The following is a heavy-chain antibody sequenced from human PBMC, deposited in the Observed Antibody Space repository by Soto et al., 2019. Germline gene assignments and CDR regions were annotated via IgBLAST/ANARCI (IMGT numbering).Heavy chain of an antibody. CDR1: GGSISSSSYY. CDR3: ARRGCSGGSCYLFAY. Sequence: SETLSLTCTVSGGSISSSSYYWGWIRQPPGKGLEWIGSIYYSGSTYYNPSLKSRVTISVDTSKNQFSLKLSSVTAADTAVYYCARRGCSGGSCYLFAYWGQGTLVTVSS. V-gene: IGHV4-39*01. CDR2: IYYSGST. J-gene: IGHJ4*02. D-gene: IGHD2-15*01.